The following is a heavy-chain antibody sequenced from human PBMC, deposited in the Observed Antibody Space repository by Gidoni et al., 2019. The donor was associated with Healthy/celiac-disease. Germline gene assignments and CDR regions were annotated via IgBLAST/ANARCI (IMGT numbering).Heavy chain of an antibody. CDR2: INHSGST. CDR1: GGSFSGYY. Sequence: QVQLQQWGAGRVKPSETRALTGAVYGGSFSGYYWSWIRQPPGKGLEWSGEINHSGSTNYNPSLKSRVTISVDTSKTPFSLKLSSVTAADTAVYYCARGGRWFDPWGQGTLVTVSS. J-gene: IGHJ5*02. CDR3: ARGGRWFDP. V-gene: IGHV4-34*01.